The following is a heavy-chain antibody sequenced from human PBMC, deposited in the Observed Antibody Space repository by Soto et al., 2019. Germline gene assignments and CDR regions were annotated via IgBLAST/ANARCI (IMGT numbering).Heavy chain of an antibody. D-gene: IGHD3-3*01. J-gene: IGHJ4*02. Sequence: SETLSLTCTVSGGSISSYYWSWIRQPPGKGLEWIGYIYYSGSTNYNPSLKSRVTISVDTSKNQFSLKLSSVAAADTAVYYCARAVNFWSGYTAGIWGQGTLVTVSS. CDR1: GGSISSYY. CDR3: ARAVNFWSGYTAGI. V-gene: IGHV4-59*01. CDR2: IYYSGST.